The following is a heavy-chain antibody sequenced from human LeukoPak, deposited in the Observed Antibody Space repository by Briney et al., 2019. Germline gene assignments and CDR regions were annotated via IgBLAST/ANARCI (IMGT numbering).Heavy chain of an antibody. V-gene: IGHV1-69*04. CDR1: GGTFSSYA. D-gene: IGHD5-12*01. Sequence: ASVKVSCKASGGTFSSYAISWVRQAPGQGREWMGRIIPILGIANYAQKFQGRVTITADKSTSTAYMELSSLRSEDTAVYYCARFVDIVATRPNDYWGQGTLVTVSS. CDR2: IIPILGIA. CDR3: ARFVDIVATRPNDY. J-gene: IGHJ4*02.